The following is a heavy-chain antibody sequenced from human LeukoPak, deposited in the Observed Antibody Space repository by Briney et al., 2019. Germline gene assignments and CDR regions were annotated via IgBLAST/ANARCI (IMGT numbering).Heavy chain of an antibody. J-gene: IGHJ5*02. D-gene: IGHD3-10*01. Sequence: GGSLRLSCAASGFSLSDYWMHWVRQAPGKGLVWVSRINSDGSSPTYADSVKGRFTISRDNAKNTLYLQMNSLRAEDTAVYYCARSKITMVRGVTHNWFDPWGQGTLVTVSS. CDR1: GFSLSDYW. CDR2: INSDGSSP. CDR3: ARSKITMVRGVTHNWFDP. V-gene: IGHV3-74*01.